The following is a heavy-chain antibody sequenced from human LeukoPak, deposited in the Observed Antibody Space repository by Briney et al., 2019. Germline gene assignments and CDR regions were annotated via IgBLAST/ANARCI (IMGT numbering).Heavy chain of an antibody. J-gene: IGHJ4*02. CDR2: INPNGGSA. CDR3: ARGSSYARGSGFDY. Sequence: ASVKVSCKTSGYIFTNYYIHWVRQAPGQGLECMGIINPNGGSASYAQKFQGRVTMTRDTSTCTVYMEVSSLRSEDTAVYYCARGSSYARGSGFDYWGQGTLVSVSS. V-gene: IGHV1-46*01. CDR1: GYIFTNYY. D-gene: IGHD2-2*01.